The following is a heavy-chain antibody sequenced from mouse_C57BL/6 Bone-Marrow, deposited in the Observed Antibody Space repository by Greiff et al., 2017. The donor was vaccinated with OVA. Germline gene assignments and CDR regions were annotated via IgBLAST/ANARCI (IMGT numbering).Heavy chain of an antibody. V-gene: IGHV1-64*01. CDR1: GYTFTSYW. D-gene: IGHD4-1*01. CDR3: AITGYYYAMYY. Sequence: QVQLQQPGAELVKPGASVKLSCKASGYTFTSYWMHWVKQRPGQGLEWIGMIHPNSGSTKYNEKFTGNATLTLDNSSSTPYMQLSSLTSEDSAVYYCAITGYYYAMYYWGQGTSVTVSS. J-gene: IGHJ4*01. CDR2: IHPNSGST.